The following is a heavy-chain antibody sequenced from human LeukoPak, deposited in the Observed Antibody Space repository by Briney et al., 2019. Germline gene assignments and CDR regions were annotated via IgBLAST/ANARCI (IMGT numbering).Heavy chain of an antibody. J-gene: IGHJ4*02. CDR2: INAGNGNT. CDR3: ARGTVTEPFDY. D-gene: IGHD4-17*01. V-gene: IGHV1-3*01. Sequence: ASVKVSCRASGYTFTSYAMHWVRQAPGQRLEWMGWINAGNGNTKYSQKFQGRVTITRDTSASTAYMELSSLRSEDTAVYYCARGTVTEPFDYWGQGTLVTVSS. CDR1: GYTFTSYA.